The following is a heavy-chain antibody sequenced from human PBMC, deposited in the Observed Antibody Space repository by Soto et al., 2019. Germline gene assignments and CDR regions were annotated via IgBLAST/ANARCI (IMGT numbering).Heavy chain of an antibody. CDR3: AKDRYRGFGELFYLHPQSFL. Sequence: GGSLRLSCAASGFTVISNYMSWVRQAPGKGLEWVSVIYSGGSTYYADSVRGRFTISRDNSKNTLYLQMNSLRAEDTAVYYCAKDRYRGFGELFYLHPQSFLRGQGTLVTVSS. J-gene: IGHJ4*02. CDR1: GFTVISNY. V-gene: IGHV3-66*01. CDR2: IYSGGST. D-gene: IGHD3-10*01.